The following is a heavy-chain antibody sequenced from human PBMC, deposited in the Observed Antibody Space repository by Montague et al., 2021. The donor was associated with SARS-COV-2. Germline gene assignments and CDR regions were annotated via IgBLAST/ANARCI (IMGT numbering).Heavy chain of an antibody. CDR2: IYSGGST. J-gene: IGHJ6*02. CDR1: GFTVSSNY. CDR3: ARGGHYSNYWYGMDV. D-gene: IGHD4-11*01. Sequence: LRLSCAASGFTVSSNYMSWVRQAPGKGLEWVSVIYSGGSTYYADSVKGRFTISRDNSKNTQYLQMNSLRAEDTAVYYCARGGHYSNYWYGMDVWGQGATVTVSS. V-gene: IGHV3-66*02.